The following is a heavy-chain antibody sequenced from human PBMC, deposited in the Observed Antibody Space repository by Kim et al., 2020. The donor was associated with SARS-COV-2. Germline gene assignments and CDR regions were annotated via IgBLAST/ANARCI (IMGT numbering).Heavy chain of an antibody. D-gene: IGHD6-13*01. J-gene: IGHJ4*02. Sequence: DSVKGRFTISRDNSKNTLYLQMNSLRAEDTAVYYCAKTPIAAAGTPYFDYWGQGTLVTVSS. CDR3: AKTPIAAAGTPYFDY. V-gene: IGHV3-23*01.